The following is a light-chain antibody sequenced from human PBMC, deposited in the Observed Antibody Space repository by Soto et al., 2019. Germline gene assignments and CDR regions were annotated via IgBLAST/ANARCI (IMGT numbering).Light chain of an antibody. J-gene: IGKJ1*01. CDR3: QQYGSSPRT. V-gene: IGKV3-20*01. Sequence: EIVLTQSPGTLSLSPGERATLSCRASQSLNNNFLGWHQQKPGQAPRLLIYAASSRATGIPDRFSGSGSGTDFTLTIARLEPEDFAVYYWQQYGSSPRTFGQGTKVEIK. CDR1: QSLNNNF. CDR2: AAS.